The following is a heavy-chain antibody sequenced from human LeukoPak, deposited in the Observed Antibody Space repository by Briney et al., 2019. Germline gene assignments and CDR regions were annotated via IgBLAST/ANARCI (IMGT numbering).Heavy chain of an antibody. J-gene: IGHJ5*02. CDR2: ISGSGGST. CDR1: GFTVSSNY. D-gene: IGHD3-10*02. V-gene: IGHV3-23*01. Sequence: GGSLRLSCAASGFTVSSNYMSWVRQAPGKGLEWVSAISGSGGSTYYADSVKGRFTISRDNSKNTLYLQMNSLRAEDTAVYYCAKENRVLVFSAWGQGTLVTVSS. CDR3: AKENRVLVFSA.